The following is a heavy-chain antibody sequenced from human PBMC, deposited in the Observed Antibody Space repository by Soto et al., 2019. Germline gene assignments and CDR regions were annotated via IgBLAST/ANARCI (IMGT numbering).Heavy chain of an antibody. V-gene: IGHV1-8*01. D-gene: IGHD5-12*01. Sequence: QVQLVQSGAEVKKPGASVKVSCKASGYTFTSYDINWVRQATGQGLEWMGWMNPNSGNTGYAQKFQGRVTMARNMSISTAYMEMSSLRSEDTAVYYCARGGVATPWDDHWGQGTLVTVSS. J-gene: IGHJ4*02. CDR1: GYTFTSYD. CDR2: MNPNSGNT. CDR3: ARGGVATPWDDH.